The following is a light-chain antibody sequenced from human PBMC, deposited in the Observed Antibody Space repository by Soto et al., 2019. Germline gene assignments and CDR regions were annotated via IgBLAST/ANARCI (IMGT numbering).Light chain of an antibody. CDR2: GAS. CDR3: QQYGSSRT. CDR1: QSVSNNY. J-gene: IGKJ1*01. Sequence: VVMSQSPATLSLSPGERATLSSRSSQSVSNNYLAWYQQKPGQAPRRLIYGASSRATGIPDRFSGSGSGTDFTLTISRLEPEDFAVYYCQQYGSSRTFGRGTKVDI. V-gene: IGKV3-20*01.